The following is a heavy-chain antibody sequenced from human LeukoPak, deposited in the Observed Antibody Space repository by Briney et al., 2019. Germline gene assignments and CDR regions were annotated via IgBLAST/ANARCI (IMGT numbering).Heavy chain of an antibody. Sequence: GGSLRLSCAASGFTFSNFGMHWVRQAPGKGLEWVSYISSSSSTIYYADSVKGRFTISRDNAKNSLYLQMNSLRAEDTAVYYCARNLPAADYWGQGTLVTVSS. CDR1: GFTFSNFG. D-gene: IGHD2-2*01. CDR3: ARNLPAADY. V-gene: IGHV3-48*01. J-gene: IGHJ4*02. CDR2: ISSSSSTI.